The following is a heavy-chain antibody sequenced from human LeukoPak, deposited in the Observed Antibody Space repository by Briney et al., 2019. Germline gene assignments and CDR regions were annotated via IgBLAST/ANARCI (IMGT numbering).Heavy chain of an antibody. CDR2: IYYSGST. D-gene: IGHD4-17*01. CDR3: ARHPNGDFNFDY. V-gene: IGHV4-39*01. Sequence: SETLSLTCTVSGGSISSSSYYWGWIRQPPGKGLEWIGSIYYSGSTNYNPSLKSRVTISVDTSKNQFSLKLSSVTAADTAVYYCARHPNGDFNFDYWGQGTLVTVSS. J-gene: IGHJ4*02. CDR1: GGSISSSSYY.